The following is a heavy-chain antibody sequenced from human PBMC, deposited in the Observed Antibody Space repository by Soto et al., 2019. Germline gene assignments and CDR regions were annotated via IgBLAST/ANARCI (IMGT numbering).Heavy chain of an antibody. V-gene: IGHV3-30*18. CDR2: ISYDGSNK. Sequence: PGGSLRLSCAASGFTFSSYGMHWVRQAPGKGLEWVAVISYDGSNKYYADSVKGRFTISRDNSKNTLYLQMNSLRAEDTAVYYCAKDFMVIVPGTDYYYGMDVWGQGTTVTVSS. CDR1: GFTFSSYG. J-gene: IGHJ6*02. D-gene: IGHD3-3*01. CDR3: AKDFMVIVPGTDYYYGMDV.